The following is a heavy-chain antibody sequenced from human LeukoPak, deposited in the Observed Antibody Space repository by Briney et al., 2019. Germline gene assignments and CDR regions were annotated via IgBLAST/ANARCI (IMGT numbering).Heavy chain of an antibody. Sequence: TSETLSLTCAVYGGSFTGYYWSWIRQPSGKGLEWIGEINHSGSTNYNPSLKSRVTISVDTSKHQFSLKLSSVTDADTAVYYCARCNGIAAPPRDWGQGTLVTVSS. CDR2: INHSGST. J-gene: IGHJ4*02. CDR3: ARCNGIAAPPRD. CDR1: GGSFTGYY. D-gene: IGHD6-6*01. V-gene: IGHV4-34*01.